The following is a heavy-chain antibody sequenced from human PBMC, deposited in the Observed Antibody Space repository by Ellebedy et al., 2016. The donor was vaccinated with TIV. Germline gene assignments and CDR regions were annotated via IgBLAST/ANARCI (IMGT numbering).Heavy chain of an antibody. CDR3: ASSYCGGDCYQNDY. CDR1: GGSISSSSYY. Sequence: SETLSLXXTVSGGSISSSSYYWGWIRQPPGKGLEWIGSIYYSGSTYYNPSLKSRVTISVDTSKNQFSLKLSSVTAADTAVYYCASSYCGGDCYQNDYWGQGTLVTVSS. J-gene: IGHJ4*02. D-gene: IGHD2-21*02. CDR2: IYYSGST. V-gene: IGHV4-39*01.